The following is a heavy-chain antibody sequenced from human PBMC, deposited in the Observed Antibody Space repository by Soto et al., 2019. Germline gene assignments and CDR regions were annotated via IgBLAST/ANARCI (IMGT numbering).Heavy chain of an antibody. D-gene: IGHD3-10*01. V-gene: IGHV1-8*01. J-gene: IGHJ5*02. CDR2: MNPNSGNT. CDR3: ARPKLGNYYGSGSYPNWFDP. Sequence: ASVKVSCKASGYTFTSYDINWVRQATGQGLEWMGWMNPNSGNTGYAQKFQGRVTMTRNTSISTAYMELGSLRSEDTAVYYCARPKLGNYYGSGSYPNWFDPWGQGTLVTVSS. CDR1: GYTFTSYD.